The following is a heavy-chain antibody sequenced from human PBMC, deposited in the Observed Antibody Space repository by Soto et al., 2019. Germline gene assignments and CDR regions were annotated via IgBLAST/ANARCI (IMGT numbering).Heavy chain of an antibody. CDR1: GGSISSYY. D-gene: IGHD3-22*01. CDR2: IYTSGST. V-gene: IGHV4-4*07. CDR3: ARGDYYDSSGYYFDY. J-gene: IGHJ4*02. Sequence: HVPLQESGPGLVKPSETLSLTCTVSGGSISSYYWSWIRQPAGKGLECIGRIYTSGSTNYNPSLKSRVTMSVDTSKNQFSLKLSSVTAADTAVYYCARGDYYDSSGYYFDYWGQGTLVTVSS.